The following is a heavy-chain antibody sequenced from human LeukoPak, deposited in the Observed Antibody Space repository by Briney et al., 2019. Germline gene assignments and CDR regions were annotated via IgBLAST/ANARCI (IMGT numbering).Heavy chain of an antibody. D-gene: IGHD4-17*01. CDR1: GFTVSHNY. CDR3: ARLYGGYGDYYFDY. V-gene: IGHV3-53*01. J-gene: IGHJ4*02. CDR2: IYSGGSA. Sequence: QAGGSLRLSCAASGFTVSHNYMTWVRQAPGKGLEWVSVIYSGGSAYYADSVKGRFTISRDNAKNTLYLQMNSLRAEDTAVYYCARLYGGYGDYYFDYWGQGTLVAVSS.